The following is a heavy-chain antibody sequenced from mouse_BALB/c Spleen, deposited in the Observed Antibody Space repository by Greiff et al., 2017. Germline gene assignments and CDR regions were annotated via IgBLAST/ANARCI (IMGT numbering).Heavy chain of an antibody. V-gene: IGHV1-14*01. D-gene: IGHD5-1*01. Sequence: EVQVVESGPELVKPGASVKMSCKASGYTFTSYVMHWVKQKPGQGLEWIGYINPYNDGTKYNEKFKGKATLTSDKSSSTAYMELSSLTSEDSAVYYCARSMSTPWFAYWGQGTLVTVSA. J-gene: IGHJ3*01. CDR3: ARSMSTPWFAY. CDR1: GYTFTSYV. CDR2: INPYNDGT.